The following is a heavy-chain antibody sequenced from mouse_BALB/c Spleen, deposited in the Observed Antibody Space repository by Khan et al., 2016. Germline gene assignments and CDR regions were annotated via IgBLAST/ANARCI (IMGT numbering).Heavy chain of an antibody. V-gene: IGHV1S41*01. D-gene: IGHD3-1*01. J-gene: IGHJ2*01. CDR3: ARDGHYFDY. Sequence: DLVKPGASVKLSCKASGYTFTSYWINWIKQRPGQGLEWIGRIAPGSGSTYYNEMFKGKATLTVDTSSSTAYIQLSSLSSEDSAVYFCARDGHYFDYWGQGTTLTVSS. CDR1: GYTFTSYW. CDR2: IAPGSGST.